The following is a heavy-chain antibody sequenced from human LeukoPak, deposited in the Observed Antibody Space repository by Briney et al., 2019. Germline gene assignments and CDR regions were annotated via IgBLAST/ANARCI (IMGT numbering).Heavy chain of an antibody. D-gene: IGHD1-26*01. CDR3: AAGEWEQLLNY. CDR2: FDPADGEI. CDR1: GYSLTELS. J-gene: IGHJ4*02. Sequence: ASVKVSCKVSGYSLTELSMHWVRQAPGKGPEWMGGFDPADGEIIYPQKFLGRVTMTEDTSSDTAYMELSGLRFEDTAVYYCAAGEWEQLLNYWGQGTLVTVSS. V-gene: IGHV1-24*01.